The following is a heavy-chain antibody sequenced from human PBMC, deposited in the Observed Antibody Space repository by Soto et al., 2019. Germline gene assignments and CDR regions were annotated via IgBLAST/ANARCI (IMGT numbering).Heavy chain of an antibody. CDR1: GGTFSSYA. Sequence: QVQLVQSGAEVKKPGSSVKVSCKASGGTFSSYAISWVRQAPGQGLEWMGGIIPIFGTANYAQKVQGRVTNTADDATRPAYMALSSREPAATAVYYCASQMGVTGTYWNDYGMGVWGQGTTVTVSS. CDR2: IIPIFGTA. D-gene: IGHD1-7*01. CDR3: ASQMGVTGTYWNDYGMGV. J-gene: IGHJ6*02. V-gene: IGHV1-69*12.